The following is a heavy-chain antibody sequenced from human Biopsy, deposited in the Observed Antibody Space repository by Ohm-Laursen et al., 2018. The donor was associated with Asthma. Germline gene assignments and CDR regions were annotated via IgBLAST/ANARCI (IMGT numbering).Heavy chain of an antibody. Sequence: ESLRISCKGSGYSFSNYWIGWVRQMPGKGLEWMGIIYPRDSDTRYSPSSQGQFTMSSDKSISTAYLQWSSLKALDTAMYYCARRIYDIWTGSHHWYFDLWGRGTLVTVSS. D-gene: IGHD3-9*01. CDR2: IYPRDSDT. J-gene: IGHJ2*01. CDR3: ARRIYDIWTGSHHWYFDL. CDR1: GYSFSNYW. V-gene: IGHV5-51*01.